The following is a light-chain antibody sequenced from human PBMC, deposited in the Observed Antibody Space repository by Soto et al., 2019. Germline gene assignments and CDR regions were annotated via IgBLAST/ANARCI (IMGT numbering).Light chain of an antibody. Sequence: EIVLTQSPATLSLSPGERATLSCRASQSVSNSALAWYLQKPGQAPRLLIYGASSRATGIPDRFSGGGSGTDFSLTISRLEPEDCAVYYCQQYGSSPRFGQGTKVEIK. CDR2: GAS. CDR1: QSVSNSA. CDR3: QQYGSSPR. V-gene: IGKV3-20*01. J-gene: IGKJ1*01.